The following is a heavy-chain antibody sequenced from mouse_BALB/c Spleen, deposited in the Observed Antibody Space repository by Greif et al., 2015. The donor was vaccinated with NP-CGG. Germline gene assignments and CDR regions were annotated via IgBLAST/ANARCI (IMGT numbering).Heavy chain of an antibody. Sequence: EVKVVESGGGLVKPGGSLKLSCAASGFAFSSYDMSWVRQTPEKRLEWVAYISSGGGSTYYPDTVKGRFTISRDNAKNTLYLQMSSLKSEDTAMYYCARHGTGFDYWGQGTTLTVSS. V-gene: IGHV5-12-1*01. CDR2: ISSGGGST. CDR3: ARHGTGFDY. D-gene: IGHD4-1*01. CDR1: GFAFSSYD. J-gene: IGHJ2*01.